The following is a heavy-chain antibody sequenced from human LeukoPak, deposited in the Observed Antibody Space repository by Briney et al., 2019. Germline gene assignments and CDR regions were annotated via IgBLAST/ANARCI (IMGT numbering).Heavy chain of an antibody. CDR1: GYTFTGYY. Sequence: ASVKVSCKASGYTFTGYYMHWVRPAPGQGLEWMGWINPNSGGTNYAQKFQGRVTMTRDTSISTAYMELSRLRSDDTAVYYCAREATMILNWFDPWGQGTLVTVSS. V-gene: IGHV1-2*02. J-gene: IGHJ5*02. CDR2: INPNSGGT. CDR3: AREATMILNWFDP. D-gene: IGHD3-22*01.